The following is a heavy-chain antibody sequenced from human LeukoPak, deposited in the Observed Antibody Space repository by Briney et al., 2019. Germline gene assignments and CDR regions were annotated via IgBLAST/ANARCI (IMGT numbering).Heavy chain of an antibody. D-gene: IGHD2-15*01. J-gene: IGHJ4*02. CDR3: VKDRCGTTCYSDFDS. CDR2: ISGSGGST. V-gene: IGHV3-23*01. CDR1: GFAFSSYA. Sequence: PGGSLRLSCAASGFAFSSYAMSWVRQAPGKGLEWVSAISGSGGSTYYADSVKGRFTISRDNSKNTLDLQMNSLRAEDTAEYYCVKDRCGTTCYSDFDSWGQGTLVTVSS.